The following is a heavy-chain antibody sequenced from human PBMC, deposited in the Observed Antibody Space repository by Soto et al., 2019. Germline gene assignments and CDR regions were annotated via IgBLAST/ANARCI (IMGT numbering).Heavy chain of an antibody. D-gene: IGHD1-26*01. J-gene: IGHJ4*02. CDR2: SRNKPNSYTT. CDR1: GFTFSDHY. Sequence: PGGSLRLSCAASGFTFSDHYMDWVRQAPGKGLEWVGRSRNKPNSYTTEYAASVKGTFTISRDDSKNSLYLQMNSLKTEDTAVYFCVRVLRYTYDYWGQGTQVTVSS. V-gene: IGHV3-72*01. CDR3: VRVLRYTYDY.